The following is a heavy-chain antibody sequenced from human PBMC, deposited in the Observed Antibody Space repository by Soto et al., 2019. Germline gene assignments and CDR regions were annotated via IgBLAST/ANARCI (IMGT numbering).Heavy chain of an antibody. D-gene: IGHD5-12*01. Sequence: SETLSLTCTVSGGSIRSGGYYRNWIRQLPGKDLEWIGNIYFSGSTYYNPSLKSRVTISVDTSKTQLSLKLRSVTAADTAVYYRAYSTDGYTWAYWGQGTPVTVSS. CDR3: AYSTDGYTWAY. J-gene: IGHJ4*02. CDR2: IYFSGST. V-gene: IGHV4-31*03. CDR1: GGSIRSGGYY.